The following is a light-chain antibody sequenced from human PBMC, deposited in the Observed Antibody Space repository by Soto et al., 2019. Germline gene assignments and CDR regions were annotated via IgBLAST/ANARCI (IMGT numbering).Light chain of an antibody. V-gene: IGLV1-40*01. Sequence: QSVLTQAPSVSGAPGQRVTISCTGSISNIGAGYDVHWYQQLPGTAPKLLIYSNSNRPSGVPDRFSGSKSGTSVSLAITGLQADDEADYYCQSYDSSLSGGVFGGGTKLNVL. CDR2: SNS. CDR1: ISNIGAGYD. J-gene: IGLJ3*02. CDR3: QSYDSSLSGGV.